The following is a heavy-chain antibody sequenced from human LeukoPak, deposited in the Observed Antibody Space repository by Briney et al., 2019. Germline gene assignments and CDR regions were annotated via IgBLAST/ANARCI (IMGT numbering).Heavy chain of an antibody. V-gene: IGHV4-31*11. J-gene: IGHJ5*02. D-gene: IGHD5-12*01. CDR3: ARDYSRGYAWFDP. CDR1: GGSFSSGGYY. CDR2: IYYSGSA. Sequence: SETLSLTCAVYGGSFSSGGYYWSWIRQHPGKGLEWIGYIYYSGSAYYNPFLKSRVSISVDTSKNQFSLKLTSVTAADTALYFCARDYSRGYAWFDPWGQGILVTVSS.